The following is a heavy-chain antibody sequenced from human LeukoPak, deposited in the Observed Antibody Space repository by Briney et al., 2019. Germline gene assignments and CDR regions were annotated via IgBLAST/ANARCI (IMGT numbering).Heavy chain of an antibody. Sequence: GGSLRLSCAASGFPLSGYTMHWVRQAPGKGLEWVAVIWYDGSNKYYADSVKGRFTISRDNSKNTLYLQMNSLRAEDTAVYYCATLRVPLAYCGGDCRSSDAFDIWGQGTMVTVSS. CDR1: GFPLSGYT. J-gene: IGHJ3*02. CDR2: IWYDGSNK. V-gene: IGHV3-33*08. CDR3: ATLRVPLAYCGGDCRSSDAFDI. D-gene: IGHD2-21*02.